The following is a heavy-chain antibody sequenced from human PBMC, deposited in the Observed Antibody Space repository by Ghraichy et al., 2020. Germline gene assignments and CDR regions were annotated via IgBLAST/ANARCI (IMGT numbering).Heavy chain of an antibody. CDR2: INHSGST. V-gene: IGHV4-34*01. CDR3: ARRAQSALYSSSWFKHWYFDL. Sequence: SQTLSLTCAVYGGSFSGYYWSWIRQPPGKGLEWIGEINHSGSTNYNPSLKSRVTISVDTSKNQFSLKLSSVTAADTAVYYCARRAQSALYSSSWFKHWYFDLWGRGTLVTVSS. CDR1: GGSFSGYY. D-gene: IGHD6-13*01. J-gene: IGHJ2*01.